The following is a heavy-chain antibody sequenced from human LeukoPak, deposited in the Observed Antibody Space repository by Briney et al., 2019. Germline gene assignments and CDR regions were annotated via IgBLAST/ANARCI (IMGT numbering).Heavy chain of an antibody. V-gene: IGHV3-30-3*01. CDR2: ISYDGSNK. J-gene: IGHJ4*02. Sequence: GGSLRLSCAASGFTFSNFAMHWVRRAPGKGLEWVALISYDGSNKYYADSVKGRFTISRDNSKNTLYLQMNSLRADDTAVYYCPRVTSEASFDYWGQGTLVIVSS. CDR1: GFTFSNFA. CDR3: PRVTSEASFDY.